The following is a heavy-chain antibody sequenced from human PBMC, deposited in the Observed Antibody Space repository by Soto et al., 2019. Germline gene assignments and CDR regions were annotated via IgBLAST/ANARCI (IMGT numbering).Heavy chain of an antibody. J-gene: IGHJ5*02. Sequence: QVQLRESGPGLVKPSQTLSLTCTVSGGSISSGGYYWSWIRQHPGKGLEWIGYISYSGSTYYNSSLKSRVTISVDTSKNQFSLKLSSVTAADTAVYYCATLYYDILSGYSPGWFDPWGQGTLVTVSS. CDR3: ATLYYDILSGYSPGWFDP. CDR2: ISYSGST. D-gene: IGHD3-9*01. CDR1: GGSISSGGYY. V-gene: IGHV4-31*03.